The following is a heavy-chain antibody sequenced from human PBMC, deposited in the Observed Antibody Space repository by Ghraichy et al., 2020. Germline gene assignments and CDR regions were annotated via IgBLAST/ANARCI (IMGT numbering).Heavy chain of an antibody. V-gene: IGHV1-8*01. CDR2: MNPNSGNT. CDR1: GYTFTSYD. D-gene: IGHD6-19*01. CDR3: ARGSGVGPNVGYREQWLSTPYYYYGMDV. J-gene: IGHJ6*02. Sequence: ASVKVSCKASGYTFTSYDINWVRQATGQGLEWMGWMNPNSGNTGYAQKFQGRVTMTRNTSISTAYMELSSLRSEDTAVYYCARGSGVGPNVGYREQWLSTPYYYYGMDVWGQGTTVTVSS.